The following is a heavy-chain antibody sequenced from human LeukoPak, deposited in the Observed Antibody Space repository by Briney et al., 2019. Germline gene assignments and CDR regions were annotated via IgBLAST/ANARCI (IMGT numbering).Heavy chain of an antibody. V-gene: IGHV3-23*01. Sequence: GGSLRLSCAASGFTFSSYAMSWVRQAPGKGLEWVSAISGSGGSTYYADSVKSRFTISRDNSKNTLYLQMNSLRAEDTAVYYCAKLTSGSGSSALFDYWGQGTLVTVSS. CDR1: GFTFSSYA. J-gene: IGHJ4*02. D-gene: IGHD3-10*01. CDR2: ISGSGGST. CDR3: AKLTSGSGSSALFDY.